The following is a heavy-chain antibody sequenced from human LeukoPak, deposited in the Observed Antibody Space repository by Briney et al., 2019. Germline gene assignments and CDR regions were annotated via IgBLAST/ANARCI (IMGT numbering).Heavy chain of an antibody. D-gene: IGHD3-10*01. CDR1: GGSFSGYY. Sequence: SETLSLTCAVYGGSFSGYYWSWIRQPPGKGLEWIGEINHSGSTNYNPSLKSRVTISVDTSKNQFSLKLSSVTAADTAVYYCAREARGLVRGVTLDAFDIWGQGTMVTVSS. V-gene: IGHV4-34*01. CDR3: AREARGLVRGVTLDAFDI. J-gene: IGHJ3*02. CDR2: INHSGST.